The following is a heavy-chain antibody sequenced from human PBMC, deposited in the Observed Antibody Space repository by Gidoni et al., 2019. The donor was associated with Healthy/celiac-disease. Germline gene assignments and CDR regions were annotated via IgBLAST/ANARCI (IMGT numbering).Heavy chain of an antibody. D-gene: IGHD3-16*02. CDR3: ARGYRRDYYDYGMDV. CDR1: GFTFSSYA. V-gene: IGHV3-30-3*01. J-gene: IGHJ6*02. CDR2: ISYDGSNK. Sequence: QVQLVESGGGVVQPGRSLRLSCAASGFTFSSYAMHWVRQAPGKGLEWVAVISYDGSNKYYADSVKGRFTISRDNSKNTLYLQMNSLRAEDTAVYYCARGYRRDYYDYGMDVWGQGTTVTVSS.